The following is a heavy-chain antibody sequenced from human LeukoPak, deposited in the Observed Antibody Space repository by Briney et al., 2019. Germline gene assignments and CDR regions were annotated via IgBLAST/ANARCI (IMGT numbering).Heavy chain of an antibody. J-gene: IGHJ3*02. V-gene: IGHV1-8*01. CDR3: ATAHGSGSYSSDAFDI. CDR2: MNPNSGNT. Sequence: GASVKVSCKASGYTFTSYDINWVRQATGQGLEWMGWMNPNSGNTGYAQKFQGRVTMTRNTSISTAYMELSSLRSEDAAVYYCATAHGSGSYSSDAFDIWGQGTMVTVSS. D-gene: IGHD3-10*01. CDR1: GYTFTSYD.